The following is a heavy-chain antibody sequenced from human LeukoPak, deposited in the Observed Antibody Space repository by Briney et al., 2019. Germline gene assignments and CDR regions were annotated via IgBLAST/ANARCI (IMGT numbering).Heavy chain of an antibody. CDR1: GFTFSTYS. CDR2: IDSSSSII. CDR3: ARSSSGGNYYYYYMDV. Sequence: GESLRLSCAASGFTFSTYSVNWVRQAPGKGLEWVSFIDSSSSIIYYADSVKGRFTVSRDNAKNSLYLQMNSLRAEDTAVYYCARSSSGGNYYYYYMDVWGKGTTATVSS. J-gene: IGHJ6*03. D-gene: IGHD3-16*01. V-gene: IGHV3-48*01.